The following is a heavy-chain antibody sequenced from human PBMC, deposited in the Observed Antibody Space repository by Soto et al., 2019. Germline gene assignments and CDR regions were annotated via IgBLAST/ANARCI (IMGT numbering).Heavy chain of an antibody. Sequence: EVQLLESGGGLVQPGGSLRLSCAASGFTFSSYAMSWVRQAPGKGLEWVSAISGSGGSTYYADSVKGRFTISRDNSKNTLYLQMNSLRAEDTAVYYCAKASGFTVVDIDYYYYGMDVWGQGTTVTVSS. V-gene: IGHV3-23*01. CDR1: GFTFSSYA. CDR2: ISGSGGST. CDR3: AKASGFTVVDIDYYYYGMDV. D-gene: IGHD5-12*01. J-gene: IGHJ6*02.